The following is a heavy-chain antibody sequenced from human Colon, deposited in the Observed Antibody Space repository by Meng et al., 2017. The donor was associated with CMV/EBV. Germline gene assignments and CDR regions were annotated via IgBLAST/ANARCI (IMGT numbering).Heavy chain of an antibody. Sequence: GESLKISCTASGFTFSNYAMSWVRQAPGKGLEWVSGISGSGGTTDYADSVKGRFTISRDNSRNTLYLQMDRLRVEDTAIYYCARDPLRYDSPLNYFDYWGQGTLVTVSS. CDR2: ISGSGGTT. CDR1: GFTFSNYA. V-gene: IGHV3-23*01. CDR3: ARDPLRYDSPLNYFDY. D-gene: IGHD3-22*01. J-gene: IGHJ4*02.